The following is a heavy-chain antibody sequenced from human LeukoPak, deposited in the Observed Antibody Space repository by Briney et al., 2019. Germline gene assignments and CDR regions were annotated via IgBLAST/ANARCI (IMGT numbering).Heavy chain of an antibody. Sequence: PGGSLRLSSAASGFTFSSSAMSWVRQVPGKGLEWVSGISASGGSTSYADSVRGRFTISRDNSKNTLYVQMNSLRVEDTAVYYCVRDRAPWGGALGGAKGMDVWGEGTTVTVSS. J-gene: IGHJ6*04. CDR1: GFTFSSSA. D-gene: IGHD3-10*01. CDR3: VRDRAPWGGALGGAKGMDV. V-gene: IGHV3-23*01. CDR2: ISASGGST.